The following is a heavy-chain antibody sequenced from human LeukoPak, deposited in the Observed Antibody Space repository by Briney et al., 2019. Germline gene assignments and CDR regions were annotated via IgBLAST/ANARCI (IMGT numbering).Heavy chain of an antibody. D-gene: IGHD2-15*01. J-gene: IGHJ3*02. CDR1: GYTFTSYD. CDR2: IIPILGIA. V-gene: IGHV1-69*04. Sequence: SVKVSCKASGYTFTSYDINWVRQAPGQGLEWMGRIIPILGIANYAQKFQGRVTITADKSTSTAYMELSSLRSEDTAVYYCARDFGSCSGGSCYWDAFDIWGQGTMVTVSS. CDR3: ARDFGSCSGGSCYWDAFDI.